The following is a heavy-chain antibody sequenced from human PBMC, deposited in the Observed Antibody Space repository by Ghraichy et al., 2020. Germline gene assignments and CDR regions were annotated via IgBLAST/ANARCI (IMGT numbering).Heavy chain of an antibody. Sequence: GGSLRLSCAASGFTFSSYEMNWVRQAPGKGLEWVSYISSSGSTIYYADSVKGRFTISRDNAKNSLYLQMNSLRAEDTAVYYCARDHPGVITDYGDYTPYYYYGIDVSGQGTTVAVSS. J-gene: IGHJ6*02. CDR3: ARDHPGVITDYGDYTPYYYYGIDV. CDR2: ISSSGSTI. CDR1: GFTFSSYE. V-gene: IGHV3-48*03. D-gene: IGHD4-17*01.